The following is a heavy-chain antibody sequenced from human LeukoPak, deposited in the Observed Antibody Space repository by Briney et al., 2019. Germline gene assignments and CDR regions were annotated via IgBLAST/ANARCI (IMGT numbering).Heavy chain of an antibody. V-gene: IGHV3-23*01. CDR3: AKDGSGEGQFDY. D-gene: IGHD2-15*01. Sequence: PGGSLRLSCAASGFTFSSYAMSWVRQAPGKGLEWVSGISGSGGSTYYADSVKGRFTISRDTSKNTLYLQMNSLRVEDTAVYYCAKDGSGEGQFDYWGEGTLVTVS. CDR1: GFTFSSYA. CDR2: ISGSGGST. J-gene: IGHJ4*02.